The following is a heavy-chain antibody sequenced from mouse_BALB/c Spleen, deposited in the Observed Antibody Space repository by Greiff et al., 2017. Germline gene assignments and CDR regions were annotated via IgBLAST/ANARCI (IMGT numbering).Heavy chain of an antibody. CDR2: INPSTGYT. D-gene: IGHD1-2*01. J-gene: IGHJ2*01. CDR3: ARDDYGYDY. CDR1: GYTFTSYW. Sequence: QVQLQQSGAELAKPGASVKMSCKASGYTFTSYWMHWVKQRPGQGLEWIGYINPSTGYTEYNQKFKDKATLTADKSSSTAYMQLSSLTSEDSAVYYCARDDYGYDYWGQGTTLTVSS. V-gene: IGHV1-7*01.